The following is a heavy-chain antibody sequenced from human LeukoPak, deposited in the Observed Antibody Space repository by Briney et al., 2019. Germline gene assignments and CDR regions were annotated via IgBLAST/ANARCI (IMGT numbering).Heavy chain of an antibody. CDR3: ARGPRYSSSWDYFDY. D-gene: IGHD6-13*01. CDR1: GGIFSSYA. Sequence: GSSVKVSCKASGGIFSSYAISWVRQAPGQGLEWMGRIIPIFGTANYAQKFQGRVAITTDESTSTAYMELSSLRSEDTAVYYCARGPRYSSSWDYFDYWGQGTLVTVSS. CDR2: IIPIFGTA. V-gene: IGHV1-69*05. J-gene: IGHJ4*02.